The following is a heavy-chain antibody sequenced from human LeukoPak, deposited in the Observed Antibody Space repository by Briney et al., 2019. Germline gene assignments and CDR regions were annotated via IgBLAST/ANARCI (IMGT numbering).Heavy chain of an antibody. CDR2: IDHSGSY. J-gene: IGHJ4*02. CDR3: ARGVSDSSGSHYYGGFYYFDY. Sequence: KSSETLSLTCGVSGSSINSGSYLGWIRQPPGKGLEWIGSIDHSGSYYSTPSLKSRVTISLDSSKKNFFLEVSSVTAADTAVYYCARGVSDSSGSHYYGGFYYFDYWGRGTLVSVSS. D-gene: IGHD3-22*01. V-gene: IGHV4-38-2*01. CDR1: GSSINSGSY.